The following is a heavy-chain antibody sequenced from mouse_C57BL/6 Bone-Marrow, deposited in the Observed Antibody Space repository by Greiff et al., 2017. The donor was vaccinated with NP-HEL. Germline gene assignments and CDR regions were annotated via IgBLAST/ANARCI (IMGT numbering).Heavy chain of an antibody. V-gene: IGHV5-16*01. CDR3: ARARQVPYFDY. Sequence: EVQLVESEGGLVQPGSSMKLSCTASGFTFSDYYMAWVRQVPEKGLEWVANINYDGSSTYYLDSLKSRFIISRDNAKNILYLQMSSLKSEDTATYYCARARQVPYFDYWGQGTTLTVSS. CDR1: GFTFSDYY. J-gene: IGHJ2*01. CDR2: INYDGSST.